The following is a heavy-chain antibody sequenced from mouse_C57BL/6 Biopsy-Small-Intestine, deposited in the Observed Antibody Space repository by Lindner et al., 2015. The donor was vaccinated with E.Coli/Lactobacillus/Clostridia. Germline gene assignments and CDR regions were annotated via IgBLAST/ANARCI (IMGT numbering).Heavy chain of an antibody. CDR2: INPSGGTT. D-gene: IGHD1-1*02. Sequence: SVKVSCKASGYGFTSHYIHWVRQAPGVGLEWMGIINPSGGTTTYAQNFQGKVTMTMDTSTTTAYLEVSSLTSEDTAVYYCAKGLYSYGLLDNWGQGTLVTVSS. CDR3: AKGLYSYGLLDN. V-gene: IGHV1-64*01. J-gene: IGHJ4*01. CDR1: GYGFTSHY.